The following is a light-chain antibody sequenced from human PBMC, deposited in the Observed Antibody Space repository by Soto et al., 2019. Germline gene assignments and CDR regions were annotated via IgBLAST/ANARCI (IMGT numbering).Light chain of an antibody. CDR2: DAS. V-gene: IGKV1-5*01. J-gene: IGKJ1*01. Sequence: DIQMTQSPSTLSASVGDRVTITCRASQSISSWLAWYQQKPGKAPKLLIYDASSLESGVPSRFSGSGSGTEFTLTISSLPPDDSATYYCQQSNSYPWTFGQGTKVEIK. CDR3: QQSNSYPWT. CDR1: QSISSW.